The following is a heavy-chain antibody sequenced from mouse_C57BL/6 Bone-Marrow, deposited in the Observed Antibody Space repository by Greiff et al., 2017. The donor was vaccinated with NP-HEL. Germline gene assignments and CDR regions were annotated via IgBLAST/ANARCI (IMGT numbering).Heavy chain of an antibody. CDR3: ARAYYYGREYFDV. V-gene: IGHV3-6*01. CDR1: GYSITSGYY. D-gene: IGHD1-1*01. Sequence: EVKLMESGPGLVKPSQSLSLTCSVTGYSITSGYYWNWIRQFPGNKLEWMGYIRYDGSNNYNPSLKNRIAITRDTSKNQFFLKLNSVTTEDTATYDCARAYYYGREYFDVGGTGTTVTVSS. J-gene: IGHJ1*03. CDR2: IRYDGSN.